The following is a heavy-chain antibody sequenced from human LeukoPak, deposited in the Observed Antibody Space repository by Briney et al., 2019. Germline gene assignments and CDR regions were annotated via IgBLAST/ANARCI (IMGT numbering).Heavy chain of an antibody. CDR1: GGSISSSTYY. J-gene: IGHJ4*02. Sequence: PSETLSLTCTVSGGSISSSTYYWGWIRQPPGKGPEWIGSIYYSGSTYYNPSLKSRVTISLDTSKNQFSLKLSSVTAADTAVYYCARDSGAFYGQPPYYFDYWGQGTLVTVSS. V-gene: IGHV4-39*07. CDR2: IYYSGST. D-gene: IGHD4-17*01. CDR3: ARDSGAFYGQPPYYFDY.